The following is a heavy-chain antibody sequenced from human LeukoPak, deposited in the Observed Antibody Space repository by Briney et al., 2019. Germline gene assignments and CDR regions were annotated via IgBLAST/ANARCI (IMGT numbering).Heavy chain of an antibody. CDR1: GGSISSHY. J-gene: IGHJ4*02. Sequence: SETLPLTCTVSGGSISSHYWSWTRQPPGKGLEWIGYIYYSGSTNYNTSLKSRGTISVDTSKNQFSLKLSSVTAADTAGDYCVRLIAVACFDYWGQGALVTVSS. D-gene: IGHD6-19*01. CDR2: IYYSGST. CDR3: VRLIAVACFDY. V-gene: IGHV4-59*11.